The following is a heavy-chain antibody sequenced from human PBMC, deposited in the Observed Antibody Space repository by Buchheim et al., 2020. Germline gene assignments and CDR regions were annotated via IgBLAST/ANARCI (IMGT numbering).Heavy chain of an antibody. CDR3: ARECSGSWYYCRAYCFDY. D-gene: IGHD6-13*01. J-gene: IGHJ4*02. Sequence: QVQLQQWGAGLLKPSETLSLTCAVYGGSFSGYYWSWIRQPPGKGLEWIGESNHSGSTNYNPSLKSRVTISVDTSKNQFSLKLSSLTAADAAVYYCARECSGSWYYCRAYCFDYWGQGTL. V-gene: IGHV4-34*01. CDR2: SNHSGST. CDR1: GGSFSGYY.